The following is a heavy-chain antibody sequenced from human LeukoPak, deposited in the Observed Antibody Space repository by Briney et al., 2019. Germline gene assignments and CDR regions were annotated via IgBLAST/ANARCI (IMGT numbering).Heavy chain of an antibody. J-gene: IGHJ4*02. Sequence: PGRSLRLSCAASGFTFSSYGMHWVRQAPGKGLEWVAVIWYDGSNKYYADSVKGRFTISRDNSKNTLYLQMNSLRAEDTAVYYCARDLYSGSYYFDYWGQGTLVTVSS. CDR1: GFTFSSYG. D-gene: IGHD1-26*01. CDR2: IWYDGSNK. CDR3: ARDLYSGSYYFDY. V-gene: IGHV3-33*01.